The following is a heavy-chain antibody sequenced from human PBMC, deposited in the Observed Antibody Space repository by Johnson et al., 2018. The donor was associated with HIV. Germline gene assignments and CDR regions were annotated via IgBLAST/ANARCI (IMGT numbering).Heavy chain of an antibody. J-gene: IGHJ3*02. D-gene: IGHD3-16*01. CDR2: ITQDGSDK. Sequence: VPPVESRGGVLQHARSLRLSSAASSFTFFSYPMHWVRKAPGKALERVANITQDGSDKYYVDSANGRFTISRDNAKNSLYLQMNSLRAEDTAVYYCARGALGDWVDAFDIWGQGTMVTVSS. CDR3: ARGALGDWVDAFDI. CDR1: SFTFFSYP. V-gene: IGHV3-7*01.